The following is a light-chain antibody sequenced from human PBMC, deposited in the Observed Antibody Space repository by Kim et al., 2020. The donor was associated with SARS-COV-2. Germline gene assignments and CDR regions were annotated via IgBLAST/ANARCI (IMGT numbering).Light chain of an antibody. CDR3: QVWDSSSDHRV. J-gene: IGLJ3*02. Sequence: VSVAPGKTARITCGGNNIGSKSVHWYQQKPGQAPVLVIYYDSDRPSGIPERFSGSNSGNTATLTISRVEAGDEADYYCQVWDSSSDHRVFGGGTQLTVL. V-gene: IGLV3-21*04. CDR2: YDS. CDR1: NIGSKS.